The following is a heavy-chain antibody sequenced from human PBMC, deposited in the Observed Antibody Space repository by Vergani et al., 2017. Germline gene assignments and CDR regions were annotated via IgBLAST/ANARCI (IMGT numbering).Heavy chain of an antibody. Sequence: QVHLVESGGGVVQPGRSLRLSCAASGFTFGSFGMHWVRQAPGKGLEWVAVIWYDGRNKQYADSVKGRFTISRDNSKNTLDLQMNSLRTQDTAVYYCAKAGSVTSGSLQYNFYMDVWGKGTTVTVS. CDR1: GFTFGSFG. J-gene: IGHJ6*03. D-gene: IGHD3-10*01. CDR3: AKAGSVTSGSLQYNFYMDV. V-gene: IGHV3-33*06. CDR2: IWYDGRNK.